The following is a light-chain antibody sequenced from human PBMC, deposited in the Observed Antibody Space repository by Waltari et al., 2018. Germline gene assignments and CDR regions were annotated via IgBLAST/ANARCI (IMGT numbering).Light chain of an antibody. V-gene: IGKV3-15*01. J-gene: IGKJ5*01. CDR1: QSIASN. Sequence: EVVMTQSPATLSLFPGERATLSCRASQSIASNLAWYQQKPAQAPRLLIYEASTRATGISARFRGSASGSEFTLTISSLQSEDSAVYYCQQYNRWPPITFGQGTRLEIK. CDR2: EAS. CDR3: QQYNRWPPIT.